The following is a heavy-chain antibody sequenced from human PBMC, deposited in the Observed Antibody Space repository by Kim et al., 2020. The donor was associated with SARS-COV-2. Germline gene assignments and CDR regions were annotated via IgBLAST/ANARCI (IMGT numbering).Heavy chain of an antibody. Sequence: GGSLRLSCAASGFTFDSSAMTWVRQAPGKGLEWVSNINGGGGTTYADSVKGRFTISRDNSKNTLFLQMNSLRADDTAIYYCAKNTGYKYGAIDSWGQGTLVTVSS. J-gene: IGHJ4*02. CDR1: GFTFDSSA. CDR3: AKNTGYKYGAIDS. V-gene: IGHV3-23*01. D-gene: IGHD5-18*01. CDR2: INGGGGTT.